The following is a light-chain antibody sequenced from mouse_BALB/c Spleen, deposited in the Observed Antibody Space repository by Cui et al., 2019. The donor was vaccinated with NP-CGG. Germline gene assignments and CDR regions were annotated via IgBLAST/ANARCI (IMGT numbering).Light chain of an antibody. CDR3: ALWYSNHWV. CDR2: GTN. V-gene: IGLV1*01. J-gene: IGLJ1*01. CDR1: TGAVTTSNY. Sequence: QAVVTKESALTTSPGATVTLTCRSSTGAVTTSNYANWVQEKPDHLFTGLIGGTNNRVPGVPARFSGSLIGDKAALTITGAQTEDEAIYFCALWYSNHWVFGGGTKLTVL.